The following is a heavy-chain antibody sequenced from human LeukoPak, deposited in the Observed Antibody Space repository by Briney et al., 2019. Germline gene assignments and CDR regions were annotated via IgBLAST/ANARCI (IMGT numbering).Heavy chain of an antibody. J-gene: IGHJ4*02. Sequence: PGGSLRLSCAASGFIFHNAWLDWVRQAPGKGLEWVGRIKRKTDGGTADYPAPVKGRFTISRDDSKNTLYLQMNSLKIEDTAVYYCTTVGSAAGDYWGQGTLVTVSS. CDR3: TTVGSAAGDY. D-gene: IGHD6-13*01. CDR1: GFIFHNAW. CDR2: IKRKTDGGTA. V-gene: IGHV3-15*01.